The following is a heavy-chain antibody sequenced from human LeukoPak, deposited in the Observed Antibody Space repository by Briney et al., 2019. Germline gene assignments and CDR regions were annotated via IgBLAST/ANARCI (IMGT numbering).Heavy chain of an antibody. CDR2: INHSGST. Sequence: SETLSLTCAVSGGSISSGGYSWSWIRQPPGKGLEWIGEINHSGSTSYNPSLKSRVITSVDTSKNQFSLKLSSVTAADTAVYYCARGIRGYSYTFDYWGQGTLVTVSS. CDR3: ARGIRGYSYTFDY. V-gene: IGHV4-34*01. J-gene: IGHJ4*02. CDR1: GGSISSGGYS. D-gene: IGHD5-18*01.